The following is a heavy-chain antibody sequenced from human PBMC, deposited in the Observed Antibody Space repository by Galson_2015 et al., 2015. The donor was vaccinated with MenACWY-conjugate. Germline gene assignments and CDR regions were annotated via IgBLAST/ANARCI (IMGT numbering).Heavy chain of an antibody. CDR2: ISGSGGST. D-gene: IGHD2-15*01. V-gene: IGHV3-23*01. CDR3: AKARLYCSGGSCYTHYYYYGMDV. Sequence: LRLSCAASGFTFSSYAMSWVRQAPGKGLEWVSAISGSGGSTHYADSVKGRFTISRDNSKNTLYLQMNSLRAEDTAVYYCAKARLYCSGGSCYTHYYYYGMDVWGQGTTVTVSS. J-gene: IGHJ6*02. CDR1: GFTFSSYA.